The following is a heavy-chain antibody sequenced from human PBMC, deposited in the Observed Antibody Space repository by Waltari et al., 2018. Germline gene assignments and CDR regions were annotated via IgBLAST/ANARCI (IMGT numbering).Heavy chain of an antibody. CDR2: ISGSGGST. Sequence: EVQLLESGGGLVPPGGSLRLSCAASGFTFSRYAMSWVRQAPGTGLEWVSAISGSGGSTYDADSVKGRFTISRDNSKNTLYLQMNSLRAEDTAVYYCAKAQLAVRIAARPNYWGQGTLVTVSS. D-gene: IGHD6-6*01. V-gene: IGHV3-23*01. J-gene: IGHJ4*02. CDR3: AKAQLAVRIAARPNY. CDR1: GFTFSRYA.